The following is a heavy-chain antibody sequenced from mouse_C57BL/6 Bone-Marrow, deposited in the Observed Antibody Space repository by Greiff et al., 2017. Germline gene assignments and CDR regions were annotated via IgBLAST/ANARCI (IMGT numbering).Heavy chain of an antibody. V-gene: IGHV1-15*01. J-gene: IGHJ2*01. CDR2: IDPETGGT. CDR3: TRNKLVFDY. CDR1: GYTFTDYE. Sequence: QVQLQQSGAELVRPGASVTLSCKASGYTFTDYEMHWLKQTPVHGLEWIGAIDPETGGTAYNQKFKGKATLTADKSSSTAYMKLRSLTSEDSAVYYCTRNKLVFDYWGQGTTLTVSS. D-gene: IGHD1-3*01.